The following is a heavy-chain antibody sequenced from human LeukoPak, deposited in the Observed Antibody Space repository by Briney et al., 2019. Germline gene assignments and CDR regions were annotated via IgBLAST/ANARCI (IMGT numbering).Heavy chain of an antibody. CDR3: ARDKGFLEWFERYGMDV. Sequence: GGSLRLSCAASGFTFSSYSMNWVRQAPGQGLEWVSSISSSSSYIYYADSVKGRFTISRDNAKNSLYLQMNSLRAEDTAVYYCARDKGFLEWFERYGMDVWGQGTTVTVSS. CDR2: ISSSSSYI. D-gene: IGHD3-3*01. J-gene: IGHJ6*02. CDR1: GFTFSSYS. V-gene: IGHV3-21*01.